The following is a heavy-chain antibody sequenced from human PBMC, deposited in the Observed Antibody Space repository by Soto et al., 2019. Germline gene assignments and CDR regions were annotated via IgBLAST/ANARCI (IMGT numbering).Heavy chain of an antibody. V-gene: IGHV4-59*03. J-gene: IGHJ5*02. CDR3: AGYNWNYYFDP. CDR1: GDSISDFY. D-gene: IGHD1-7*01. Sequence: SETLSLTCTVSGDSISDFYWTWIRQSPGKGLEWIGYIYHSGSTIYNPSLKSRVTISIDTSKSQFSLNLNSMTAADTAVYYCAGYNWNYYFDPWGQGTLVTVSS. CDR2: IYHSGST.